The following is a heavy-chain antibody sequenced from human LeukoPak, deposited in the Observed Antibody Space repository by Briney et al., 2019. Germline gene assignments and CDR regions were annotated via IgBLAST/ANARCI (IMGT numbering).Heavy chain of an antibody. CDR3: ASNTYYYDSSGYCFDY. V-gene: IGHV4-39*01. Sequence: KASETLSLTCTVSGGSISSSSYYWGWIRQPPGKGLEWIGSIYYSGSTYYNPSLKSRVTISVDTSKNQFSLKLSSVTAADTAVYYCASNTYYYDSSGYCFDYWGQGTLVTVSS. J-gene: IGHJ4*02. D-gene: IGHD3-22*01. CDR2: IYYSGST. CDR1: GGSISSSSYY.